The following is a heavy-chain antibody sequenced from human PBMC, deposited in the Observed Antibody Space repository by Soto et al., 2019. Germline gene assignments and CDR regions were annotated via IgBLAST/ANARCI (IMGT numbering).Heavy chain of an antibody. CDR2: INHSGST. CDR3: ARGPRYYDFWSGYTNWFDP. J-gene: IGHJ5*02. V-gene: IGHV4-34*01. D-gene: IGHD3-3*01. CDR1: GGSFSGYY. Sequence: PSETLSLTCAVYGGSFSGYYWSWIRQPPGKGLEWIGEINHSGSTNYNPSLKSRVTISVGTSKNQFSLKLSSVTAADTAVYYCARGPRYYDFWSGYTNWFDPWGQGTLVTVSS.